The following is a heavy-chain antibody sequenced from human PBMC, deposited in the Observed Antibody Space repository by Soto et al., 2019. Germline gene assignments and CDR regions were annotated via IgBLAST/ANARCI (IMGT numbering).Heavy chain of an antibody. D-gene: IGHD3-22*01. CDR3: ARGRTVRNYADDSSDYFYFVDD. Sequence: SETLSLTCTVSGDSISTFYWGWMRQSPGKELEWIGYVYYTGSTNYNPSLKSRVTISVDRSKNQFSLKLTSANAADTAVYYCARGRTVRNYADDSSDYFYFVDDWGQGTQVTVSS. CDR1: GDSISTFY. V-gene: IGHV4-59*01. CDR2: VYYTGST. J-gene: IGHJ4*02.